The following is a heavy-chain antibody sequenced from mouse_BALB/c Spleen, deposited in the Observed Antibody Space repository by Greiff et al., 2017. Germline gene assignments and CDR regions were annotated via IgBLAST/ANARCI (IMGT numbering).Heavy chain of an antibody. V-gene: IGHV1-9*01. J-gene: IGHJ2*01. Sequence: QVQLQQSGAELMKPGASVKISCKATGYTFSSYWIEWVKQRPGHGLEWIGEILPGSGSTNYNEKFKGKATFTADTSSNTAYMQLSSLTSEDSAVYYCARGGYYGNSHFDYWGQGTTLTVSS. CDR3: ARGGYYGNSHFDY. D-gene: IGHD2-1*01. CDR2: ILPGSGST. CDR1: GYTFSSYW.